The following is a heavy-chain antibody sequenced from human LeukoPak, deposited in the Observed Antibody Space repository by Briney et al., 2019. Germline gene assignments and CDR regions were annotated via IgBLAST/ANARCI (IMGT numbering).Heavy chain of an antibody. CDR1: GGSFSGYY. CDR2: INHSGST. D-gene: IGHD2-2*01. J-gene: IGHJ4*02. V-gene: IGHV4-34*01. CDR3: ARGRRYPY. Sequence: SETLSLTCAVYGGSFSGYYWSWIRQPPGKGLEWIGEINHSGSTNYNPSLKSRVTISVDTSKNQFSLRLSSVTAADTAVYYCARGRRYPYWGQGTLVTVSS.